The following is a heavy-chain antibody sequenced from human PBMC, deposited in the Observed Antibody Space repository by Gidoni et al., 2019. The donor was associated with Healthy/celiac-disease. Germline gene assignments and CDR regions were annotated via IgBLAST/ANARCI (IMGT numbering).Heavy chain of an antibody. CDR3: ARVERYSGYDTDKNRPYYFDY. D-gene: IGHD5-12*01. Sequence: EVQLVESGGGLVQPGGSLRLSCAASGFTFRSYWMSWVRQAPGKGLEWVANIKQDGSEKYYVDSVKGRFTISRDNAKNSLYLQMNSLRAEDTAVYYCARVERYSGYDTDKNRPYYFDYWGQGTLVTVSS. V-gene: IGHV3-7*01. CDR2: IKQDGSEK. J-gene: IGHJ4*02. CDR1: GFTFRSYW.